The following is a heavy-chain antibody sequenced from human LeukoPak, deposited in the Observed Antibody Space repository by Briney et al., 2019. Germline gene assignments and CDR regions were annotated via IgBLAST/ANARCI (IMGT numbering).Heavy chain of an antibody. CDR3: AKDWAFCSTTSCYSYFNY. J-gene: IGHJ4*02. V-gene: IGHV3-23*01. CDR2: ISGSGGST. CDR1: GFTFRGYA. Sequence: GGSLRLSCAASGFTFRGYAMSWVRQAPGEGLEWVSGISGSGGSTYYADSVKGRFTISRDNPKNTVYLQMTSLRAEDTAVYYCAKDWAFCSTTSCYSYFNYWGQGTLVTVSS. D-gene: IGHD2-2*01.